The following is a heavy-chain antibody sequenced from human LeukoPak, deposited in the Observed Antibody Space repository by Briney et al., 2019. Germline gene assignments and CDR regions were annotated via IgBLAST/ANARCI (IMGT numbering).Heavy chain of an antibody. Sequence: GGSLRLSCAASGFNFGDYHMTWIRQRPGKGLEWVSDIHKGYGRIYYAESVKGRFTISRDNAKNSLFLQMSRLGPEDTAVYYCAGPISGRYCSGGSCPNWFDPWGQGTLVTVSS. V-gene: IGHV3-11*04. CDR3: AGPISGRYCSGGSCPNWFDP. CDR1: GFNFGDYH. CDR2: IHKGYGRI. D-gene: IGHD2-15*01. J-gene: IGHJ5*02.